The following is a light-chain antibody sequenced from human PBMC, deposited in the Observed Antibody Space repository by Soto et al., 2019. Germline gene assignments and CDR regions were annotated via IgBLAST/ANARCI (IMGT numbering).Light chain of an antibody. Sequence: EIVMTQSPATLSVSPGERATLSCRASQSVSSNLAWYQQKPGQAPTLLIYGASARASGIPARFSGSGSGTEFTLTISSLQSEDFAVYYCQHYGDSLSITFGQGTRLEIK. CDR2: GAS. V-gene: IGKV3-15*01. J-gene: IGKJ5*01. CDR1: QSVSSN. CDR3: QHYGDSLSIT.